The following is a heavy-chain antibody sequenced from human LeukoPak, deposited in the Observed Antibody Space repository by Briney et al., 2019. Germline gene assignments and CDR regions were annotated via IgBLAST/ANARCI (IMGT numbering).Heavy chain of an antibody. J-gene: IGHJ6*02. Sequence: ASVEVSCKASGYTFTGYYMHWVRQAPGQGLEWMGWINPNTGGTSYAQNFQGRVTMTRDTSITTAYMELSRLRSDDTAVYYCAKEVLPAGGYYYVMDVWGQGTTVTVSS. D-gene: IGHD2-2*01. CDR3: AKEVLPAGGYYYVMDV. CDR1: GYTFTGYY. V-gene: IGHV1-2*02. CDR2: INPNTGGT.